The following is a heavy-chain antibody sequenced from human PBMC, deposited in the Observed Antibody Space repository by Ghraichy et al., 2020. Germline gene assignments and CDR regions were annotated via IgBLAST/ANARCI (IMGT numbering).Heavy chain of an antibody. CDR2: TYYRSKWYY. V-gene: IGHV6-1*01. CDR1: GDSVSSDSAA. Sequence: SQTLSLTCAISGDSVSSDSAAWDWLRQSPSRGLEWLGRTYYRSKWYYDYEPSVRSRITINPDTSKNQFSLQLSSMTPEDTAVYYCVRDRPGGDTSFDSWGPGSLVTVSS. D-gene: IGHD2-21*02. CDR3: VRDRPGGDTSFDS. J-gene: IGHJ4*02.